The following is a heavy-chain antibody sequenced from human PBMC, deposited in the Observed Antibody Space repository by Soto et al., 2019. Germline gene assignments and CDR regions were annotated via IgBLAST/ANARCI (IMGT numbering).Heavy chain of an antibody. CDR1: GGSISSYY. J-gene: IGHJ4*02. Sequence: QVQLQESGPGLVKPSETLSLTCTASGGSISSYYWSWIRQPPGKGLEWIGYIYYSGSTNYNPSLKSRVTISVDTSKNQFSLKLSSVTAADTAVYYCARGPYYYDSSGYLPFDYWGQGTLVTVSS. D-gene: IGHD3-22*01. CDR3: ARGPYYYDSSGYLPFDY. V-gene: IGHV4-59*01. CDR2: IYYSGST.